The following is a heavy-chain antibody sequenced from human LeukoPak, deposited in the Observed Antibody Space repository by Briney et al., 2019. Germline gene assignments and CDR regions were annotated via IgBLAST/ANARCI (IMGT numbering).Heavy chain of an antibody. V-gene: IGHV4-59*01. CDR1: GGSISSYY. D-gene: IGHD1-26*01. CDR3: ARGGSSGAFDI. Sequence: SETLSLTSTVPGGSISSYYWSWIRQPPRKGLEWIGYIYYSGSTNYNPSLKSRVTISVDTSKNQFSLKLSSVTAADTAVYYCARGGSSGAFDIWGQGTMVTVSS. CDR2: IYYSGST. J-gene: IGHJ3*02.